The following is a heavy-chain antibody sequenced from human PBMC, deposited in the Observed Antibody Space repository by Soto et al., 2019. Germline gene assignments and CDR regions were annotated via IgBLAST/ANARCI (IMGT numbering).Heavy chain of an antibody. CDR2: INPNSGHT. V-gene: IGHV1-18*01. CDR3: ARGQVVNFDNWFDP. J-gene: IGHJ5*02. Sequence: QIQLLQSGAEVKKPGTSVKVSCQASGYTFTTYGIIWVRQAPGQGLEWMGWINPNSGHTNYAQNLQDRATMTTDTSTNTAYMELRSLRSDDPAVYFCARGQVVNFDNWFDPWGQGTLVTVSS. D-gene: IGHD3-22*01. CDR1: GYTFTTYG.